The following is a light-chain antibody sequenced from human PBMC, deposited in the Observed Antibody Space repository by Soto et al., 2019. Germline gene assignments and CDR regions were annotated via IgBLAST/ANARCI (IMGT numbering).Light chain of an antibody. CDR1: QTISTY. CDR2: ASS. V-gene: IGKV1-39*01. CDR3: QQSYSSPWT. Sequence: DIQMTQSPSSLSASVGDRVTISCRASQTISTYLNWYHKKPGEAPKLLIYASSNLQRGVPARFSGSGSGTDFTLTISSPQPEDFETYYCQQSYSSPWTLGQGTKVDIK. J-gene: IGKJ1*01.